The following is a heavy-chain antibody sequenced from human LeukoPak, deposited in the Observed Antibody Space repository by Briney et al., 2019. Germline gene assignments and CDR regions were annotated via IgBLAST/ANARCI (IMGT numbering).Heavy chain of an antibody. Sequence: PSETLSLTCTVSGGSISSSFWNWIRQPPGKRLEWIGYMYYRGSPNYNPSLRSRVTMSVDTSKNQLSLQLTSVTAADTAVYYCAGGGSGTYWAYYMDVWGKGTTVTVSS. CDR2: MYYRGSP. CDR3: AGGGSGTYWAYYMDV. J-gene: IGHJ6*03. CDR1: GGSISSSF. D-gene: IGHD3-10*01. V-gene: IGHV4-59*01.